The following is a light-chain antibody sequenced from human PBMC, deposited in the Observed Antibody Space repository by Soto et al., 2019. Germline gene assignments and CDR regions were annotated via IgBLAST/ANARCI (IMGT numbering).Light chain of an antibody. CDR2: SHN. J-gene: IGLJ3*02. Sequence: QSVLTQPPSASGTPGQRVTISCSGSDSNIGRNTVNWYQHLPGTAPKLVIFSHNKRPSGVPDRFSGSTSGTSASLAISDLQSEDEAYYYCSSGDDSRTGVVFGGGTQLTVL. CDR3: SSGDDSRTGVV. CDR1: DSNIGRNT. V-gene: IGLV1-44*01.